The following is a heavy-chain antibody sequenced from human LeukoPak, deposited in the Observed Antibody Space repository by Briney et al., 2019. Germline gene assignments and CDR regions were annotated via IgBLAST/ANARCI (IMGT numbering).Heavy chain of an antibody. Sequence: ASVKVSCKVSVYTLPELSMHWVRRAGGKGLAWMGGFDPEDGETIYAQKFQGRVTMTEDTSTDTAYMELSSLRSEDTAVYYCATGLYNFDYWGQGTLVTVSS. V-gene: IGHV1-24*01. J-gene: IGHJ4*02. D-gene: IGHD3-10*01. CDR2: FDPEDGET. CDR3: ATGLYNFDY. CDR1: VYTLPELS.